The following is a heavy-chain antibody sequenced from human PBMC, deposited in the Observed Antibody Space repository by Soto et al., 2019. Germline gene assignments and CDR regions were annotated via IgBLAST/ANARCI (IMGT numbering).Heavy chain of an antibody. Sequence: QVQLQESGPGLVKPSQTLSLTCTVSGGSISSGDYYWSWIRQPPGKVLEWIGYIYYSGSTYYNPSLKSRVTISVDTSKNQFSLKLSSVTAADTAVYYCAREPTLYGDHRYFDLWGRGTLVTVSS. CDR3: AREPTLYGDHRYFDL. CDR1: GGSISSGDYY. V-gene: IGHV4-30-4*01. J-gene: IGHJ2*01. CDR2: IYYSGST. D-gene: IGHD4-17*01.